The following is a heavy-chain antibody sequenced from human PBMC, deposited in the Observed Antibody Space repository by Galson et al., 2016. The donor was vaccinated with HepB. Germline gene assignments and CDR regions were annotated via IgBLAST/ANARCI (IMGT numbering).Heavy chain of an antibody. V-gene: IGHV4-4*02. CDR1: GGSISRSKW. J-gene: IGHJ2*01. D-gene: IGHD3-22*01. CDR3: ASYYDNDYWYFDL. Sequence: SETLSLTCAVSGGSISRSKWRSWVRQIPGKGLEWIGQIYHSGTTNYNPSLKSRVTISVDKSNNQFSLNLRSVTAADTAVYYCASYYDNDYWYFDLWGRGTLVTVSS. CDR2: IYHSGTT.